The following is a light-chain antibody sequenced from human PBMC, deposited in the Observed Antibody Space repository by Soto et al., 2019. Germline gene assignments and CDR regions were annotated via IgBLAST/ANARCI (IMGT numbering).Light chain of an antibody. J-gene: IGKJ4*01. CDR3: QHYYSTPLT. CDR1: QSVLSGSNNKNY. Sequence: DIVMTQSPDSLAVSLGERATFNCKSSQSVLSGSNNKNYLAWYQQKPGQPPKLLIYWASTRESGVPDRFSGSGSGTDFPLTISGLQAEDVAVYYCQHYYSTPLTFGGGTKVEIK. V-gene: IGKV4-1*01. CDR2: WAS.